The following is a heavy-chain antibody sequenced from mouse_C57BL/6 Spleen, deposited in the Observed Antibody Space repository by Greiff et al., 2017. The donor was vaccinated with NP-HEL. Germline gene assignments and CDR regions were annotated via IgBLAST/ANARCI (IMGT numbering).Heavy chain of an antibody. CDR2: ISSGGDYI. Sequence: EVKVVESGEGLVKPGGSLKLSCAASGFTFSSYAMSWVRQTPEMRLEWVAYISSGGDYIYYADTVKGRFTISRDNARNTLYLQMSILKSEDTAMYYCTRAYYSNYEAWFAYWGQGTLVTVSA. D-gene: IGHD2-5*01. CDR1: GFTFSSYA. V-gene: IGHV5-9-1*02. J-gene: IGHJ3*01. CDR3: TRAYYSNYEAWFAY.